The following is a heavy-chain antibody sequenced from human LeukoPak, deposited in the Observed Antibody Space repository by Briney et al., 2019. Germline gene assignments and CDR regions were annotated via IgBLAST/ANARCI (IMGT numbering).Heavy chain of an antibody. CDR3: ARGTYDSSGYFDY. D-gene: IGHD3-22*01. Sequence: SETLSLICTVSGGSISSSSYYWGWIRQPPGKGLEWIGSIYYSGSTYYNPSLKSRVTISVDTSKNQFSLKLSSVTAADTAVYYCARGTYDSSGYFDYWGQGTLVTVSS. V-gene: IGHV4-39*07. J-gene: IGHJ4*02. CDR2: IYYSGST. CDR1: GGSISSSSYY.